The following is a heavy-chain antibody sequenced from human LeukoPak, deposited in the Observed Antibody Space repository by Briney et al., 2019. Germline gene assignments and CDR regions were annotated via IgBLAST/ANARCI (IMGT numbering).Heavy chain of an antibody. J-gene: IGHJ4*02. D-gene: IGHD2-15*01. Sequence: GASVKVSCKVSGYTLTELSMHWVRQAPGKGLEWMGGFDPEDGETIYAQKFQGRVTMTRDTSISTAYMELSRLRSDDTAVYYCARGWQLLLDYWGQGTLVTVSS. V-gene: IGHV1-24*01. CDR1: GYTLTELS. CDR2: FDPEDGET. CDR3: ARGWQLLLDY.